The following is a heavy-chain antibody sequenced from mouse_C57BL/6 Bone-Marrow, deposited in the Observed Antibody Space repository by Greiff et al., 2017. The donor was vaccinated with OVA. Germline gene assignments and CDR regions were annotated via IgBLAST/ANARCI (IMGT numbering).Heavy chain of an antibody. V-gene: IGHV14-4*01. Sequence: VQLQQSGAELVRPGASVKLSCTASGFNIKDDYMHWVKQRPEQGLEWIGWIDPENGDTESASKFQGKATITADTSSNTAYLQLSSLTSEDTAVYYCTTRNYGSSYVFAYWGQGTLVTVSA. CDR3: TTRNYGSSYVFAY. CDR2: IDPENGDT. CDR1: GFNIKDDY. D-gene: IGHD1-1*01. J-gene: IGHJ3*01.